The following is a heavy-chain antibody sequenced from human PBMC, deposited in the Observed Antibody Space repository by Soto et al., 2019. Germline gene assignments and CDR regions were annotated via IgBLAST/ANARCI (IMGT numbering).Heavy chain of an antibody. CDR1: GYTFTSYG. CDR2: ISAYNGNT. V-gene: IGHV1-18*01. CDR3: ARDRETIFGVVTPGY. Sequence: ASVKVSCKASGYTFTSYGISWVRQAPGQGLEWMGWISAYNGNTNYAQKLQGRVTMTTDTSTSTAYMELRSLRSDDTAVYYCARDRETIFGVVTPGYWGQGTLVTVS. D-gene: IGHD3-3*01. J-gene: IGHJ4*02.